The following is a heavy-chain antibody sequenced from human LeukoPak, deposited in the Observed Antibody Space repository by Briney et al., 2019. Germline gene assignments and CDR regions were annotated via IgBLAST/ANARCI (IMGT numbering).Heavy chain of an antibody. CDR2: ITAGGGT. V-gene: IGHV3-23*01. Sequence: GGSLRLSCAASNFAFSTYAMTWVRQAPGKGLEWVSSITAGGGTSYADSVKGRFTTSRDNSKNTLYLQMNSLRAEDTAVYYCAKDRRLVRDYFDYWGQGTLVTVSS. CDR1: NFAFSTYA. D-gene: IGHD6-19*01. J-gene: IGHJ4*02. CDR3: AKDRRLVRDYFDY.